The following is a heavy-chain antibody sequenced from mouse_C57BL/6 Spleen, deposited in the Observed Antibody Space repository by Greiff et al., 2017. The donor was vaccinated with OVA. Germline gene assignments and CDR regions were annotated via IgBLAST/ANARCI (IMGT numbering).Heavy chain of an antibody. Sequence: EVKLVESGGGLVQPGGSMKLSCAASGFTFSDAWMDWVRQSPEKGLEWVAEIRNKANNHATYYAESVKGRFTISRDDSKSSVYLQMNSLRAEDTGIYYCTRGRGYGNSLYFDVWGTGTTVTVSS. D-gene: IGHD2-10*02. CDR3: TRGRGYGNSLYFDV. V-gene: IGHV6-6*01. CDR2: IRNKANNHAT. CDR1: GFTFSDAW. J-gene: IGHJ1*03.